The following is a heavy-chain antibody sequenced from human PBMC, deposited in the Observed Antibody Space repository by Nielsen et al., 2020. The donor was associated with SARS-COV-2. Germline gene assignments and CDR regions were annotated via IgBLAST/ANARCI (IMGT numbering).Heavy chain of an antibody. CDR1: GFTFDDYA. D-gene: IGHD2-2*01. J-gene: IGHJ6*03. CDR3: ATLVDYMHV. CDR2: ISWNSGSI. Sequence: GGSLRLSCAASGFTFDDYAMHWVRQAPGKGLEWVSGISWNSGSIGYADSVKGRFTISRDNAKNSLYLQMNSLRAEDTALYHCATLVDYMHVWGKGTTVTVSS. V-gene: IGHV3-9*01.